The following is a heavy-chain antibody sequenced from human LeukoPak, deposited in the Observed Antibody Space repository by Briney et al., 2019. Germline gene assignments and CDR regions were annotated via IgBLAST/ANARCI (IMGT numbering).Heavy chain of an antibody. D-gene: IGHD1-26*01. CDR1: GFTFSSYG. Sequence: GRSLRLSCAASGFTFSSYGMHWVRQAPGKGLEWVAVIWYGGSNKYYADSVKGRFTISRDNSKNTLYLQMNSLRAEDTAVYYCAKGPIGRYYYYMDVWGKGTTVTVSS. J-gene: IGHJ6*03. CDR2: IWYGGSNK. V-gene: IGHV3-30*18. CDR3: AKGPIGRYYYYMDV.